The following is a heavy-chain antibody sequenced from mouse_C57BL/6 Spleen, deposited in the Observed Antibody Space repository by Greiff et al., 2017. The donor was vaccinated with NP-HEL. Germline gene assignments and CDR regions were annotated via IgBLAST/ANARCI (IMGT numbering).Heavy chain of an antibody. CDR3: AYYGSSYAMDY. CDR1: GYTFPSYW. D-gene: IGHD1-1*01. J-gene: IGHJ4*01. Sequence: VQLLQPGAELVKPGASVKMSCKASGYTFPSYWITWVKQRPGQGLEWIGDIYPGSGSTNYNAKFKSKATLTVDTSSSTAYMQLSSLTSEDSAVYYCAYYGSSYAMDYWGQGTSVTVSS. V-gene: IGHV1-55*01. CDR2: IYPGSGST.